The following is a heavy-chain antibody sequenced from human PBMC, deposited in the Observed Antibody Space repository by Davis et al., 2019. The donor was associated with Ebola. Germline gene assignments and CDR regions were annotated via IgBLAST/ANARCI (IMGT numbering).Heavy chain of an antibody. CDR1: GFTFSSYA. CDR3: AREVVPAAILYYYGMDV. D-gene: IGHD2-2*02. V-gene: IGHV3-30-3*01. Sequence: GESLKISCAASGFTFSSYAMHWVRQAPGKGLEWVAVISYDGSNKYYADSVKGRFTISRDNSKNTLYLQMNSLGAEDTAVYYCAREVVPAAILYYYGMDVWGQGTTVTVSS. J-gene: IGHJ6*02. CDR2: ISYDGSNK.